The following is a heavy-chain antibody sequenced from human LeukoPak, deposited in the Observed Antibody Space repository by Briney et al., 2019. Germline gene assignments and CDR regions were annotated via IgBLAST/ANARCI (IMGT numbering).Heavy chain of an antibody. CDR1: GGSFSGYY. Sequence: KPSETLSLPCAVYGGSFSGYYWSWIRQPPGKGLEWIGCIYYIGSTHYNPSLKSRVTISVDTSKNQFSLKLSSVTAADTAVYYCASRTWAAAYFQHWGQGALVTVSS. CDR2: IYYIGST. V-gene: IGHV4-34*01. J-gene: IGHJ1*01. D-gene: IGHD1/OR15-1a*01. CDR3: ASRTWAAAYFQH.